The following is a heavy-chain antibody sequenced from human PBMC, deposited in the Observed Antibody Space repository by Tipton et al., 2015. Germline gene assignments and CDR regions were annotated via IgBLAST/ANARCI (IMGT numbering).Heavy chain of an antibody. CDR3: ARLGRWLEVDF. CDR1: GGSISSGDYY. V-gene: IGHV4-39*02. Sequence: TLSLTCTVSGGSISSGDYYWSWLRQHPGKGLEWIGSYYYTGATYYNPSLKSRVNISADRSKDHFSLRLTSVAAADTAVYYCARLGRWLEVDFWGQGTLVTVSS. D-gene: IGHD5-24*01. CDR2: YYYTGAT. J-gene: IGHJ4*02.